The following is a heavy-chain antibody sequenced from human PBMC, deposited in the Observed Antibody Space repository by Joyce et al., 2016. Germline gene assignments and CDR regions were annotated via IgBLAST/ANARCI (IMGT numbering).Heavy chain of an antibody. J-gene: IGHJ4*02. D-gene: IGHD6-25*01. CDR3: AKILTAGYSSGWFLDY. CDR2: ISYDGVYK. Sequence: QVQLVESGGGVVQPGRSLRLSCTASGLTLSNYGVHWVRQAPVKGLEWVAVISYDGVYKYYSDSVKGRFTISRDNSRDTLFLEMNSLRAEDTAVYYCAKILTAGYSSGWFLDYWGQGTLVTVSS. CDR1: GLTLSNYG. V-gene: IGHV3-30*18.